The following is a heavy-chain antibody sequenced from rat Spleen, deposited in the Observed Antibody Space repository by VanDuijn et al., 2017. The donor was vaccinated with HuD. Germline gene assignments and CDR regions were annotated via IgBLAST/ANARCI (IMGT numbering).Heavy chain of an antibody. CDR2: INSAGST. J-gene: IGHJ4*01. CDR3: AKTTVAYYYVMDA. CDR1: GFSLTRYN. V-gene: IGHV3-3*01. Sequence: VQLMESGPGLVQPSETLSLPCPVSGFSLTRYNVHWVRQPPGKGLEWMGYINSAGSTNYNPSLKSRISITRDTSKNQFFLQVNSVTTEDTATYYCAKTTVAYYYVMDAWGQGASVTVSS. D-gene: IGHD1-3*01.